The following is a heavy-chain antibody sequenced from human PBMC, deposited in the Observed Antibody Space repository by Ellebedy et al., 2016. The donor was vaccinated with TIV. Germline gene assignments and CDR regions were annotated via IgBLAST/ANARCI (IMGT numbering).Heavy chain of an antibody. CDR2: ISAYNGHT. CDR1: GYIFINYG. D-gene: IGHD3-3*01. V-gene: IGHV1-18*01. Sequence: AASVKVSCKTSGYIFINYGVSWVRQAPGQGLEWMGFISAYNGHTSYVEKLQARVTMTTDTSTRTAYMELRDLRADDTAIYYCARAWSSPPFDLWGQGTMVIVSS. J-gene: IGHJ3*01. CDR3: ARAWSSPPFDL.